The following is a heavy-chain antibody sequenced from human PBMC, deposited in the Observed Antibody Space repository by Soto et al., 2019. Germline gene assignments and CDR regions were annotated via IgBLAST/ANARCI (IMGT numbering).Heavy chain of an antibody. CDR1: GYTFTAYA. CDR3: ARAVAVPADFDY. Sequence: QVQLVQSGAEEKKPGASVKVSCKASGYTFTAYAMHWVRQAPGQRLEWMGWINAGNGNTKYSQKFQGRVTITRDTSASTAYMELSSLRSEDTAVYYCARAVAVPADFDYWGQGTLGTVSS. CDR2: INAGNGNT. D-gene: IGHD6-19*01. V-gene: IGHV1-3*05. J-gene: IGHJ4*02.